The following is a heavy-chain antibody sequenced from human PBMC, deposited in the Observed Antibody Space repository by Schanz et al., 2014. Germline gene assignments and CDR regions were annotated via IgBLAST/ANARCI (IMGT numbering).Heavy chain of an antibody. CDR3: ARGGGAAAST. D-gene: IGHD6-13*01. CDR2: IRSDGSNE. V-gene: IGHV3-30*02. Sequence: VQLEVSGGGLVQPGGSLRLSCAASGFTFSFSGMQWVRQAPGKGLEWVAFIRSDGSNENYADSVRGRFTISRDNAKNTLYLQMNSLRAEDTAVYYCARGGGAAASTWGQGTLVTVSS. J-gene: IGHJ5*02. CDR1: GFTFSFSG.